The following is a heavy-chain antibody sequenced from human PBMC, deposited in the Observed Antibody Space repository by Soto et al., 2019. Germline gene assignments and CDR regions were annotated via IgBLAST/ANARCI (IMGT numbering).Heavy chain of an antibody. V-gene: IGHV1-46*01. J-gene: IGHJ6*02. D-gene: IGHD6-19*01. CDR3: ARELPEDGGIAVAYGMDV. CDR1: GYTFTSYY. Sequence: ASVKVSCKASGYTFTSYYMHWVRQAPGQGLEWMGIINPSGGSTSYAQKFQGRVTMTRDTSTSTVYMELSSLRSEDTAVYYCARELPEDGGIAVAYGMDVWGQGTTVTVSS. CDR2: INPSGGST.